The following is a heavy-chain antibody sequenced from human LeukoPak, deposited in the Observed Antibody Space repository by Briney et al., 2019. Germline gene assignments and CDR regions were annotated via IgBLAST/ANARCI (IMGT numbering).Heavy chain of an antibody. J-gene: IGHJ4*02. Sequence: PGGSLRLSCAASGFTFSSYGMHWVRQAPGKGLERVAFIRYDGSNKYYADSVKGRFTISRDNSKNTLYLQMNSLRAEDTAVYYCAKLEGRDGYNFDYWGQGTLVTVSS. CDR3: AKLEGRDGYNFDY. CDR2: IRYDGSNK. CDR1: GFTFSSYG. V-gene: IGHV3-30*02. D-gene: IGHD5-24*01.